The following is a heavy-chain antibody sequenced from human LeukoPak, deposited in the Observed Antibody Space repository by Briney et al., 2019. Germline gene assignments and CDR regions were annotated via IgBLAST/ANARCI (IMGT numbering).Heavy chain of an antibody. CDR3: ARGPYSYDSSGAFDI. J-gene: IGHJ3*02. Sequence: SETLSLTCAVSGDSISSGDYYWSWIRQPAGKGLEWIGRISSSGSTNYNPSLKSRVTISVDTSKNQFSLKLSSVTAADTAVYFCARGPYSYDSSGAFDIWGQGTMVTVSS. D-gene: IGHD3-22*01. CDR1: GDSISSGDYY. V-gene: IGHV4-61*02. CDR2: ISSSGST.